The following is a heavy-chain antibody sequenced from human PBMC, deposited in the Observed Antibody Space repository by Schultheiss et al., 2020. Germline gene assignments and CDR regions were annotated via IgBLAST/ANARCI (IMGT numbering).Heavy chain of an antibody. CDR3: ARGGRGDYLHWFDP. CDR2: IYSDGSST. J-gene: IGHJ5*02. CDR1: GFTFSSYW. Sequence: GGSLRLSCAASGFTFSSYWMHWVRQAPGKGLVWVSHIYSDGSSTNYADSVKGRFTISRDNAKNTLYLQMHSLRAEDTAVYYCARGGRGDYLHWFDPWGQGTLVTVSS. D-gene: IGHD4-17*01. V-gene: IGHV3-74*01.